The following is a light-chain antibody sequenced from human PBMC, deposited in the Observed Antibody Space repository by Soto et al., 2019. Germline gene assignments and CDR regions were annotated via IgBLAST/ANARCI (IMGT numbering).Light chain of an antibody. J-gene: IGLJ7*01. Sequence: QSVLTQPASASGSPGQRVTISCSGTSSNIGNNAVIWYQQFPGAAPKLLIYNNNQRPSGVPYRFSGSKSGTTASLAISGLQAEDEADYYCGTRTDSMNAPGVFGGGTQLTVL. CDR2: NNN. CDR3: GTRTDSMNAPGV. V-gene: IGLV1-44*01. CDR1: SSNIGNNA.